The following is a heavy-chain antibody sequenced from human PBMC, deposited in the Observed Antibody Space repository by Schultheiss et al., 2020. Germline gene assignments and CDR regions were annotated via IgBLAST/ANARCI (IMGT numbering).Heavy chain of an antibody. V-gene: IGHV3-7*01. CDR2: IKQDGSEE. D-gene: IGHD3-10*01. CDR1: GFTFNKYA. CDR3: ARDQGYGSGSYFWDYYYGMDV. J-gene: IGHJ6*02. Sequence: GGSLRLSCAASGFTFNKYAMIWVRQAPGKGLERVANIKQDGSEEYYVDSVKGRFTISRDNSKNTLYLQMNSLRAEDTAVYYCARDQGYGSGSYFWDYYYGMDVWGQGTTVTVS.